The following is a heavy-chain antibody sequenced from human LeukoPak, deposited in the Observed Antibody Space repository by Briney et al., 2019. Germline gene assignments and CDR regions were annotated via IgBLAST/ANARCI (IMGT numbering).Heavy chain of an antibody. D-gene: IGHD3-10*01. CDR1: GFTFSSHS. CDR2: IISSSSTI. CDR3: ARAVGHGSGSPRMDV. J-gene: IGHJ6*04. Sequence: GGSLRLSCAASGFTFSSHSMNWVRRAPGKGLEWVSYIISSSSTIYYADSVKGRFTISRDNAKNSLYLQMNSLRADDTAVYYCARAVGHGSGSPRMDVWGNGTTVTVSS. V-gene: IGHV3-48*01.